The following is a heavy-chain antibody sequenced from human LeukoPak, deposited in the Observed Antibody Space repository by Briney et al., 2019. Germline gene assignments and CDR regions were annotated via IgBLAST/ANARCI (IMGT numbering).Heavy chain of an antibody. CDR2: IYYSDIT. D-gene: IGHD5-24*01. Sequence: SETLSLTCTVSGGSVSSGSYYWSWIRQPPGKGLEWIGYIYYSDITSYNPSLKSRVTISVDMSKNQFSLNLSSVTAADTAVYYCARGVRWLQLSYFDYWGQGTLVTVSS. CDR1: GGSVSSGSYY. V-gene: IGHV4-61*01. CDR3: ARGVRWLQLSYFDY. J-gene: IGHJ4*02.